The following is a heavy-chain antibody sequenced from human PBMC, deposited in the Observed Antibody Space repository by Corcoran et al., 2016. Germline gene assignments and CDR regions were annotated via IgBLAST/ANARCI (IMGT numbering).Heavy chain of an antibody. V-gene: IGHV1-69*06. CDR1: GGTFSSYA. CDR2: IIPIFGTA. D-gene: IGHD3-3*01. Sequence: QVQLVQSGAEVKKPGSSVKVSCKASGGTFSSYAISWVRQAPGQGLEWMGGIIPIFGTANYAQKFQGRVTITADKSTSTAYMELSSLRSEDTAVYYCARARQCYDFWSGLRYYYYYYGMDVWGQGTTVTVSS. J-gene: IGHJ6*02. CDR3: ARARQCYDFWSGLRYYYYYYGMDV.